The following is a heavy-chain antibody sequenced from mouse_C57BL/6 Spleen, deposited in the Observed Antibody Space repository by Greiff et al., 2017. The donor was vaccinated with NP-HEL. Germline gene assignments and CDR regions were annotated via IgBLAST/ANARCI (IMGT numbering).Heavy chain of an antibody. CDR3: ARRDGGPNPPWYFDV. CDR2: IYPGGGYT. Sequence: QVQLQQSGAELVRPGTSVKMSCKASGYTFTNYWIGWAKQRPGHGLEWIGDIYPGGGYTNYNEKFKGKATLTADKSSSTAYMQFSSLTSEDSAIYYCARRDGGPNPPWYFDVWGTGTTVTVSS. V-gene: IGHV1-63*01. J-gene: IGHJ1*03. CDR1: GYTFTNYW.